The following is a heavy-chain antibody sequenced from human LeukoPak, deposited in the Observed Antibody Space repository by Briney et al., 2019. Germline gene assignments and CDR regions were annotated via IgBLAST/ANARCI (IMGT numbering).Heavy chain of an antibody. CDR2: ISSSSSYI. Sequence: GGSLRLSCAASGFXFSSYSMNWVRQAPGKGLEWISSISSSSSYIYYADSVKGRFTISRDNAKNSLYLQMNSLRAEDTAVYYCSRDLSYSGYDSKDYGDKEYYFDYWGQGTLVTVSS. J-gene: IGHJ4*02. CDR3: SRDLSYSGYDSKDYGDKEYYFDY. CDR1: GFXFSSYS. D-gene: IGHD5-12*01. V-gene: IGHV3-21*01.